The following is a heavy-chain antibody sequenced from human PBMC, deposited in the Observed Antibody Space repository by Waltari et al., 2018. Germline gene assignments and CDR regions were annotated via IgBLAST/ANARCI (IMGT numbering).Heavy chain of an antibody. D-gene: IGHD3-22*01. J-gene: IGHJ4*02. CDR3: ARAVFHDSSGYYSVGENY. CDR2: VDPEDGET. V-gene: IGHV1-69-2*01. Sequence: EVQLVQSGAEVKKPGATVKISCKVSGYTFTDYYMHWVQQAPGKGLEWMGLVDPEDGETIYAEKFQGRVTMTRNTSISTAYMELSSLRSEDTAVYYCARAVFHDSSGYYSVGENYWGQGTLVTVSS. CDR1: GYTFTDYY.